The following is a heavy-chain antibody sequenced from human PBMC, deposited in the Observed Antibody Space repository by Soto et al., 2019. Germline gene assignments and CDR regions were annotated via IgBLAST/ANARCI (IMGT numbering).Heavy chain of an antibody. CDR1: GFTFSSYA. Sequence: EVQLLESGGGLVQPGGSLRLSCAASGFTFSSYAMRWVRQAPGKGLEWVSAISGSGGSTYYADSVKGRFTISRDNSKNTLDVQMDSLRAEDTAVYYCARRGSGGYCDYWGQGTLVTVSS. D-gene: IGHD6-19*01. CDR3: ARRGSGGYCDY. J-gene: IGHJ4*02. V-gene: IGHV3-23*01. CDR2: ISGSGGST.